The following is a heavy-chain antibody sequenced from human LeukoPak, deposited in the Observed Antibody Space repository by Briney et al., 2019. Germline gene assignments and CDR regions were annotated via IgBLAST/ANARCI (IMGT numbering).Heavy chain of an antibody. Sequence: GGSLRLSCAASGFTFSDYYMSWIRQAPGKGLEWISYISSTSSYTNYADSVKGRFTISRDNAKNSLYLQLNSLRAEDTAVYYCAARGLSDILTGYYVYWGQGTLATVSS. CDR1: GFTFSDYY. CDR2: ISSTSSYT. D-gene: IGHD3-9*01. J-gene: IGHJ4*02. V-gene: IGHV3-11*06. CDR3: AARGLSDILTGYYVY.